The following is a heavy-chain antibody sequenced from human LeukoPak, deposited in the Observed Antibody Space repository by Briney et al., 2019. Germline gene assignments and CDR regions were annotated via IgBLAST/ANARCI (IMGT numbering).Heavy chain of an antibody. CDR3: ARETPDSAFDI. J-gene: IGHJ3*02. Sequence: GGSLRLSCAASGFTFSSYDMHWLRQATGKGLEWVSAIGTAGDTYYPGSVKGRFTISRENAKNSLYLQMNSLRAGDTAVYYCARETPDSAFDIWGQGTMVTVSS. CDR1: GFTFSSYD. CDR2: IGTAGDT. D-gene: IGHD1-14*01. V-gene: IGHV3-13*01.